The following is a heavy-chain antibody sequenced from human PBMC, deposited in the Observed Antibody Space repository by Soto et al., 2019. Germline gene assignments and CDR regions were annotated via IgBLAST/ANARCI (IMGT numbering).Heavy chain of an antibody. CDR3: AKFFVGTGGSSDWPWYFDH. D-gene: IGHD6-25*01. J-gene: IGHJ4*02. CDR2: ISGSGGTT. Sequence: EVQLLESGGGLVQPGGSLRLSCAASGFTFSNYAMSWVRQAPGKGLEWVSAISGSGGTTYNADSVKGRFTISRDNSKNTLYLQMDSLRAEDTAVYYCAKFFVGTGGSSDWPWYFDHWGQGTLVTVSS. CDR1: GFTFSNYA. V-gene: IGHV3-23*01.